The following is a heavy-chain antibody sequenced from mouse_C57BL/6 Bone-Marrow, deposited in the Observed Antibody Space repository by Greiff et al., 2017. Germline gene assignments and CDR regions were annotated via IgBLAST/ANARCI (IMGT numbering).Heavy chain of an antibody. D-gene: IGHD1-1*01. CDR3: ARYLYYYGSFDY. CDR1: GFTFTDYY. J-gene: IGHJ2*01. Sequence: DVMLVESGGGLVQPGGSLSLSCAASGFTFTDYYMSWVRQPPGKALEWLGFIRNKANGYTTEYSASVKGRFTISRDNSQSILYLQMNALRAEDSATYYCARYLYYYGSFDYWGQGTTLTVSS. V-gene: IGHV7-3*01. CDR2: IRNKANGYTT.